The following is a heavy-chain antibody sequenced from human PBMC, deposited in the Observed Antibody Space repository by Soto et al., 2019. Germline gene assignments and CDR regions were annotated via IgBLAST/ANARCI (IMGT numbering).Heavy chain of an antibody. J-gene: IGHJ5*02. D-gene: IGHD4-17*01. CDR2: INPNSGGT. V-gene: IGHV1-2*02. Sequence: GASVKVSCKASGYTFTGYYMHWVRQAPGQGLEWMGWINPNSGGTNYAQKFQGRVTMTRDTSISTAYMELSRLRSDDTAVYYCARNSRRTTVTTNNWFDPWGQGTLVTVS. CDR3: ARNSRRTTVTTNNWFDP. CDR1: GYTFTGYY.